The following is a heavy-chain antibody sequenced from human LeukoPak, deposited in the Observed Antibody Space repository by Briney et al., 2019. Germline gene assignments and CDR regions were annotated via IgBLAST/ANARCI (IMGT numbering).Heavy chain of an antibody. CDR1: GYTFTGYY. D-gene: IGHD3-22*01. CDR3: ARYYYDSSGYYYSDY. V-gene: IGHV1-2*02. CDR2: INPNSGGT. Sequence: GASVKVSCKASGYTFTGYYMHWVRQAPGQGLEWKGWINPNSGGTNYAQKFQGRVTMTRDTSISTAYMELSRLRSDDTAVYYCARYYYDSSGYYYSDYWGQGTLVTVSS. J-gene: IGHJ4*02.